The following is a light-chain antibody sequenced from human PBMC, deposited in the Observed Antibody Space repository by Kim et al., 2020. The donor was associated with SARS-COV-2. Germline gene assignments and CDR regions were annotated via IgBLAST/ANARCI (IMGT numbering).Light chain of an antibody. CDR1: KLGDDS. J-gene: IGLJ2*01. V-gene: IGLV3-1*01. CDR2: QDK. Sequence: VSPGQTATIACSGDKLGDDSVCWYQQKPGQSPVLVIYQDKKRPSGIPERFSGYNSGNTATLTISGTQAMDEADYYCQAWDSSIVTFGGGTQLTVL. CDR3: QAWDSSIVT.